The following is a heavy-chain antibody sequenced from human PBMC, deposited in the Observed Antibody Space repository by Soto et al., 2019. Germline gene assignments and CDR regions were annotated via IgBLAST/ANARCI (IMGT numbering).Heavy chain of an antibody. CDR2: IYYSGST. CDR1: GGSISSGDYY. J-gene: IGHJ4*02. D-gene: IGHD1-26*01. Sequence: LSLTCTVSGGSISSGDYYWSWIRQPPGKGLEWIGYIYYSGSTYYNPSLKSRVTISVDTSKNQFSLKLSSVTAADTAVYYCARAGIVGATTTFDYWGQGTLVTVSS. V-gene: IGHV4-30-4*01. CDR3: ARAGIVGATTTFDY.